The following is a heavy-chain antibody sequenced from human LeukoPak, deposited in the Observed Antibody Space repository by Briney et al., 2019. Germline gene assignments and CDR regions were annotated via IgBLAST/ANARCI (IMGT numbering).Heavy chain of an antibody. CDR1: GGSISSGGYY. V-gene: IGHV4-30-2*01. J-gene: IGHJ4*02. CDR2: IYHSGST. D-gene: IGHD2-2*01. CDR3: ARIPAAPMLIDY. Sequence: SQTLSLTCTVSGGSISSGGYYWSWIRQPPGKGLEWIGYIYHSGSTYYNPSLKSRVTISVDRSKNQFSLKLSSVTAADTAVYYCARIPAAPMLIDYWGQGTLVTVSS.